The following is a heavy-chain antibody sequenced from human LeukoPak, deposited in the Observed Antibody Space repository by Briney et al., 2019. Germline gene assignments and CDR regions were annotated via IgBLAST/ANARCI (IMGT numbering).Heavy chain of an antibody. CDR1: GITFSSYS. Sequence: GGSLRLSCAASGITFSSYSMNWVRQAPGKGLEWVSSISSSSSYIYYADSVKGRFTISRDNAKNSLYLQMNSLRAEDTAVYYCARDPRVVTLVGWFDPWGQGTLVTVSS. CDR3: ARDPRVVTLVGWFDP. CDR2: ISSSSSYI. V-gene: IGHV3-21*01. D-gene: IGHD4-23*01. J-gene: IGHJ5*02.